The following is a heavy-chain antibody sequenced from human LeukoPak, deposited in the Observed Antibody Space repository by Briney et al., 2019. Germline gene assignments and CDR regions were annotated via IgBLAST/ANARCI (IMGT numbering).Heavy chain of an antibody. J-gene: IGHJ2*01. Sequence: PSETLSLTCTVSADSISNSYWSWIRQSAGKGLEWIGRIYTSGSTNYNPSLKSRVTMSVDTSKNQFSLVLTSVTAADTAVYFCAKEAPVATNTWYFDLWGRGTLVTVSS. CDR2: IYTSGST. CDR1: ADSISNSY. D-gene: IGHD6-19*01. V-gene: IGHV4-4*07. CDR3: AKEAPVATNTWYFDL.